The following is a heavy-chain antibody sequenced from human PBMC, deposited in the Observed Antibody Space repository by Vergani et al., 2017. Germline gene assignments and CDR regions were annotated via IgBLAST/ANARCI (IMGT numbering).Heavy chain of an antibody. CDR3: ARDLSPYYEYVWGSYRYAAGFDY. D-gene: IGHD3-16*02. CDR2: ISSSGSTI. V-gene: IGHV3-48*03. Sequence: EVQLVESGGGLVQPGGSLRLSCAASGFTFSSYEMNWVRQAPGKGLEWVSYISSSGSTIYYADAVKGRFTISRDNAKNSLYLQMNSLRAEDTAVYYCARDLSPYYEYVWGSYRYAAGFDYWGQGTLVTVSS. CDR1: GFTFSSYE. J-gene: IGHJ4*02.